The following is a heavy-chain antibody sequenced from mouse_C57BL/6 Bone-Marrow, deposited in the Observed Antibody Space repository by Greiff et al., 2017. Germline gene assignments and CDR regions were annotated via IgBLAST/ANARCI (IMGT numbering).Heavy chain of an antibody. D-gene: IGHD1-1*01. V-gene: IGHV1-52*01. J-gene: IGHJ1*03. CDR2: IDPSDSET. Sequence: QVQLQQPGAELVRPGSSVKLSCKASGYTFTSYWMHWAKQRPIQGLEWIGNIDPSDSETHYNQKFKDKATLTVDKSSSTAYMQLSSLTSEDSAVYYCARDRYYYGSSLWYFDVWGTGTTVTVSS. CDR1: GYTFTSYW. CDR3: ARDRYYYGSSLWYFDV.